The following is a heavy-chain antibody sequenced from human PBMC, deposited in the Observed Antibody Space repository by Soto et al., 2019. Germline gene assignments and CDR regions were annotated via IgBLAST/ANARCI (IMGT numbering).Heavy chain of an antibody. CDR3: ARGHYSSGWPIDH. Sequence: QVQLQESGPGLVKPSETLTLTCTVSGDSFSDYYWNWIRQVPGKGLEWFGFFFHSATASYNPSLKIRVAISDDTSKKQFSLRLTSVTAADTAIYYCARGHYSSGWPIDHWGQGILVTVSS. CDR2: FFHSATA. CDR1: GDSFSDYY. D-gene: IGHD6-19*01. J-gene: IGHJ4*02. V-gene: IGHV4-59*01.